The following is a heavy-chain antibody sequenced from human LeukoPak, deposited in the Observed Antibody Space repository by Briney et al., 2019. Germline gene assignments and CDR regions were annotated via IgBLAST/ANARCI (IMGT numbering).Heavy chain of an antibody. CDR3: ARALGCSGGSCYSDY. CDR2: ISSSSSYI. CDR1: GFTFSSYA. V-gene: IGHV3-21*01. Sequence: PGGSLRLSCAASGFTFSSYAMSWVRQAPGKGLEWVSSISSSSSYIYYADSVKGRFTISRDNAKNSLYLQMNSLRAEDTAVYYCARALGCSGGSCYSDYWGQGTLVTVSS. J-gene: IGHJ4*02. D-gene: IGHD2-15*01.